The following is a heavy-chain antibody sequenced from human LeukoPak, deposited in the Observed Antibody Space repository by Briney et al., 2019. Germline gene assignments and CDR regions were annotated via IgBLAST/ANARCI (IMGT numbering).Heavy chain of an antibody. CDR1: GFTFSKAW. D-gene: IGHD3-22*01. V-gene: IGHV3-15*01. Sequence: GGSLRLSCAVSGFTFSKAWMSWVRQAPGKELEWVGHIKMKSDGGTTDYAAPVKGRFTISRDDSKNMFYLQMNSLKTEDTAVYYCTTDPMIVVVDAFDIWGQGTMVTVSS. J-gene: IGHJ3*02. CDR2: IKMKSDGGTT. CDR3: TTDPMIVVVDAFDI.